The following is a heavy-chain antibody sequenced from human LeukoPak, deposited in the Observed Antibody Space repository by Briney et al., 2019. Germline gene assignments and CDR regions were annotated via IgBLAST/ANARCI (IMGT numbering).Heavy chain of an antibody. D-gene: IGHD3-3*01. J-gene: IGHJ6*02. Sequence: GGSLRLSCAVSGFTFNDYAMNWVRQAPGKGLEWVSFISGDGGSTYYADSVKGRFTISRDTSKNTVNLQMNSLRAEDTAVYYCARALGFWNGYYYSYYGLDVWGQGTTVTVSS. CDR1: GFTFNDYA. V-gene: IGHV3-43*02. CDR3: ARALGFWNGYYYSYYGLDV. CDR2: ISGDGGST.